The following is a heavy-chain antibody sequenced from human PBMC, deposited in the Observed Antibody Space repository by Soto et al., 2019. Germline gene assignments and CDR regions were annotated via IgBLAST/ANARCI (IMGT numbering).Heavy chain of an antibody. CDR3: AKRVISGYCSGGGCDYFDY. Sequence: EVQLLESGGGLVQPGGSLRLSCEVSGFTFSSYGMSWVRQAPGKGLEWVSTISGSGGSTYYADPVKGRFTTSRDNSKNTLYLQMNSLTADDTAVYYCAKRVISGYCSGGGCDYFDYWGQGTLVTVSS. J-gene: IGHJ4*02. D-gene: IGHD2-15*01. CDR1: GFTFSSYG. V-gene: IGHV3-23*01. CDR2: ISGSGGST.